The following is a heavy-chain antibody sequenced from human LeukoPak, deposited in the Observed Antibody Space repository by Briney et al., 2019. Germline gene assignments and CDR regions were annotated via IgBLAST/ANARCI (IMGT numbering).Heavy chain of an antibody. CDR1: GFIFSSYA. Sequence: GGSLRLSCAASGFIFSSYAMSWVRQAPGKGLEWVSVIRGSGGSTYYADSVKGRFTISRDNSKNTLYLQMNSLRVDDTAVYYCASLGTAAAVDYWGQGTLVTVSS. CDR3: ASLGTAAAVDY. J-gene: IGHJ4*02. V-gene: IGHV3-23*01. D-gene: IGHD6-13*01. CDR2: IRGSGGST.